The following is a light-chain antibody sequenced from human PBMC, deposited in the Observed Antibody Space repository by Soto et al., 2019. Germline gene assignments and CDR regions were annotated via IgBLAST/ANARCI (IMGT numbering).Light chain of an antibody. CDR3: QPSYSTPPT. CDR1: QSISSY. J-gene: IGKJ4*01. CDR2: AAS. Sequence: DIQMTQSPSSLSASVGDRVTITCRASQSISSYLNWYQQKPGKAPKLLIYAASSLQSGVPSRFSCSGSGTDFTLTISSLQPEDFSTYYCQPSYSTPPTFGGGTKVEIK. V-gene: IGKV1-39*01.